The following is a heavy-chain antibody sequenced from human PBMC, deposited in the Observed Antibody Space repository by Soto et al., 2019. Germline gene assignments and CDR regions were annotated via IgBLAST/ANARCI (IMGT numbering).Heavy chain of an antibody. CDR3: ARGGIQLSYAFDY. V-gene: IGHV4-4*07. D-gene: IGHD5-18*01. Sequence: QVQLQESGPGLVKPSETLSLTCSVSGTSVSNYYWSWIRQPAGKGLEHIGRIYTGGSTSYNPSLKSRVTMSMDTSQTQIYLNLTSVTAADTAVYYCARGGIQLSYAFDYWGQGILVTVSS. CDR1: GTSVSNYY. J-gene: IGHJ4*02. CDR2: IYTGGST.